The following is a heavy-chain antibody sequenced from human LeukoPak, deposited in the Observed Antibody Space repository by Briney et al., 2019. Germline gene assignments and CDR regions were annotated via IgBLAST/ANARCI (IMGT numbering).Heavy chain of an antibody. CDR1: GFTFSSYT. Sequence: GGSLRLSCAASGFTFSSYTMDWVRQAPGKGLEWVSAIVGSGDSTYYADSVKGRFTISRDNSKNTMYLQMNSLRAEDTAVYYCAKFHAFGYWGKGTLVTVSS. D-gene: IGHD1-1*01. CDR2: IVGSGDST. J-gene: IGHJ4*02. V-gene: IGHV3-23*01. CDR3: AKFHAFGY.